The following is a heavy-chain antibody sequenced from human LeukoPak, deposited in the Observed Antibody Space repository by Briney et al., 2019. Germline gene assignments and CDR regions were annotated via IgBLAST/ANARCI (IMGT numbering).Heavy chain of an antibody. CDR1: GFTFRSYE. CDR3: ARVGAYYTYSFDY. J-gene: IGHJ4*02. D-gene: IGHD3-3*01. V-gene: IGHV3-48*03. CDR2: ISTSGSTI. Sequence: EGSLRLSCAASGFTFRSYEMNWVRQAPGKGLEWVSYISTSGSTIYYADSVKGRFTISRDNAKNSLYLQMNSLRAEDTAVYYCARVGAYYTYSFDYWGQGTLVTVSS.